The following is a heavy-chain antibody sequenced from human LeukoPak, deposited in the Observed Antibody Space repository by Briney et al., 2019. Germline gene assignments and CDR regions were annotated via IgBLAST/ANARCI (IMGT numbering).Heavy chain of an antibody. Sequence: ASVKVSCKASGYSFTGYYIHWVRQAPGQGLEWMGWINPNSGGTNYAQKFQGRVTMTRDTSISTAYMELSRLRSDDTAVYYCARYSGYDPYDYWGQGTLVTVSS. CDR2: INPNSGGT. D-gene: IGHD5-12*01. CDR1: GYSFTGYY. V-gene: IGHV1-2*02. CDR3: ARYSGYDPYDY. J-gene: IGHJ4*02.